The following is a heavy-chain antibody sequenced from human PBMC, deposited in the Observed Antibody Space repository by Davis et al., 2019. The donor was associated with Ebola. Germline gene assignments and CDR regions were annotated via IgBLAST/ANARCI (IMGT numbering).Heavy chain of an antibody. D-gene: IGHD6-13*01. V-gene: IGHV3-21*01. Sequence: GESLKISCAASGFIFSIYGMNWVRQAPGKGLEWVSSISSSSSYIYQADSVKGRFTISRDNAKNSLYLQMNSLRAEDTAVYYCARWGQGSSWHVDYWGQGTLVTVSS. CDR2: ISSSSSYI. CDR1: GFIFSIYG. CDR3: ARWGQGSSWHVDY. J-gene: IGHJ4*02.